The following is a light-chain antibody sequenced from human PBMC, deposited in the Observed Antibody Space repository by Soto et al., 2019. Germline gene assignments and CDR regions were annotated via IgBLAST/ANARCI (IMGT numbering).Light chain of an antibody. CDR2: GNI. V-gene: IGLV1-40*01. CDR1: SSNIGSGYE. CDR3: QSYDSSLSGVV. J-gene: IGLJ2*01. Sequence: QAVVTQPLSVSGAPGQRVTISCTGSSSNIGSGYEVHWYQQLPGTAPKLLIYGNIYRPSGVPDRFSGSKSDTSVSLAITGLQAEDEADYHCQSYDSSLSGVVFGGGTKLTVL.